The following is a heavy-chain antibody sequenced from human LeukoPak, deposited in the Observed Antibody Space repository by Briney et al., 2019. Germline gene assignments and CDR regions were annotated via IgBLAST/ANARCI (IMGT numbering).Heavy chain of an antibody. CDR3: AKKSRGTYNWND. V-gene: IGHV3-23*01. Sequence: GGSLRLSRAASGFTFSSYAMSWVRQAPGKGLEWVSAISGSGGSTYYADSVKGRFTISRDNSKNTLYLQMNSLRAEDTAVYYCAKKSRGTYNWNDWGQGTLVTVSS. CDR2: ISGSGGST. J-gene: IGHJ4*02. CDR1: GFTFSSYA. D-gene: IGHD1-1*01.